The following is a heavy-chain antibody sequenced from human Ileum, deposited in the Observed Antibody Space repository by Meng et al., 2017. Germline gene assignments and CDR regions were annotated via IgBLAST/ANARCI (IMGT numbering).Heavy chain of an antibody. CDR3: ARDTVGTTLGDY. CDR1: GYIFTRYG. CDR2: ISAYSGNT. D-gene: IGHD4-23*01. Sequence: QVQRVQSGAGVKKPGASVKVSCKASGYIFTRYGTGWVRQAPGQGLEWMGWISAYSGNTKYAQKLQGRVTMTTDTSTSTAYMELRNLRSDDTAVYYCARDTVGTTLGDYWGQGTLVTVSS. J-gene: IGHJ4*02. V-gene: IGHV1-18*01.